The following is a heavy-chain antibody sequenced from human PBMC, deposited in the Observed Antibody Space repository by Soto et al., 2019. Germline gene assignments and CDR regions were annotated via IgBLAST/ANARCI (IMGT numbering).Heavy chain of an antibody. CDR2: ISSSGATI. Sequence: QVQLVESGGGLVKPGGSLRLSCAASGFTFSDYYMNWIRQAPGKGLEIISYISSSGATIYYADSVKGRFNISRDNAKNSLYLQMNNLRAEDTAVYFFARDYAVADPGDPFRWSGQDSWGQGTLVTVSS. D-gene: IGHD3-3*01. CDR3: ARDYAVADPGDPFRWSGQDS. CDR1: GFTFSDYY. V-gene: IGHV3-11*01. J-gene: IGHJ4*02.